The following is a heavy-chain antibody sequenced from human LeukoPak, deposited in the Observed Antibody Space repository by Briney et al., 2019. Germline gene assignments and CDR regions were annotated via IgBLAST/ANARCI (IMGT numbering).Heavy chain of an antibody. CDR3: AKDDYYDSSGYYAFDY. Sequence: GGSLRLSCAASGFTFSSYSMNWVRQAPGKGLEWVSSISSSSSYIYYADSVKGRFTISRDNSKNTLYLQMNSLRAEDTAVYYCAKDDYYDSSGYYAFDYWGQGTLVTVSS. D-gene: IGHD3-22*01. V-gene: IGHV3-21*01. CDR2: ISSSSSYI. J-gene: IGHJ4*02. CDR1: GFTFSSYS.